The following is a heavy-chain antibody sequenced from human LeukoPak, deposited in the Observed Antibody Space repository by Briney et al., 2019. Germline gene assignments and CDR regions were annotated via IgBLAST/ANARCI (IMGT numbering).Heavy chain of an antibody. D-gene: IGHD3-16*02. CDR3: ASGVWGSYPLR. Sequence: PGGSLRLSCAASGFTVSSNYMSWVRQAPGKGLEWVSVIYSGGSTYYADSVKGRFTISRDNSKNTLYLQMNSLRAEDTAVYYCASGVWGSYPLRWGQGTLVTVSS. J-gene: IGHJ4*02. CDR2: IYSGGST. CDR1: GFTVSSNY. V-gene: IGHV3-66*01.